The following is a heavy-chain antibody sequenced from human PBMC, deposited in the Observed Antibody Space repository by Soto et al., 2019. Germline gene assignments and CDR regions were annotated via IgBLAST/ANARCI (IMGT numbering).Heavy chain of an antibody. CDR3: AKEPAFGDFWRGLEY. CDR1: GFSFTSYA. Sequence: QVQLVESGGGVVEPGRSLRLSCAASGFSFTSYAMHWVRQAPGKGLEWVAIISHDGNIKRYADFVEGRFIVLRDNSNTNLLSQTESLKTDDTAVYYCAKEPAFGDFWRGLEYWGQGTPVTVAS. D-gene: IGHD3-3*01. CDR2: ISHDGNIK. J-gene: IGHJ4*02. V-gene: IGHV3-30*18.